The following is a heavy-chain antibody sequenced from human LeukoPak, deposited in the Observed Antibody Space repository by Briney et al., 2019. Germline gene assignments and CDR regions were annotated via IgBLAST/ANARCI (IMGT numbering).Heavy chain of an antibody. V-gene: IGHV3-53*01. J-gene: IGHJ4*02. Sequence: GGSLRPSCALSGFSVSMNYLTCVRQAPGKGLGCVSAITSVGATYSADSMKAGFTISRDNSKNKLYLQITYWRAKQQPWFVGARVHSGWSLEYWGQRTLVTVSS. D-gene: IGHD6-19*01. CDR1: GFSVSMNY. CDR2: ITSVGAT. CDR3: ARVHSGWSLEY.